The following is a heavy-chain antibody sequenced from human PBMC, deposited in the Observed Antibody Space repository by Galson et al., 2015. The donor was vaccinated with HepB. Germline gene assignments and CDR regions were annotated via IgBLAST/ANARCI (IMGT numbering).Heavy chain of an antibody. V-gene: IGHV3-15*07. CDR3: TTDFPAVAANAFDI. D-gene: IGHD6-19*01. CDR2: IKSKTDGGTT. J-gene: IGHJ3*02. Sequence: SLRLSCAASGFTFSNAWMNWVRQAPGKGLEWVGRIKSKTDGGTTDYAAPVKGRFTISRDDSKNTLYLQMNSLKTEDTAVYYCTTDFPAVAANAFDIWGQGTMVTVSS. CDR1: GFTFSNAW.